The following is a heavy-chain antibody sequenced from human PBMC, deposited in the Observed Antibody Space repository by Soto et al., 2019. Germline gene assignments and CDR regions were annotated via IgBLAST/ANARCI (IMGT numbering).Heavy chain of an antibody. D-gene: IGHD2-2*01. V-gene: IGHV4-34*01. CDR1: GGSFSGYF. CDR2: IDHSGST. J-gene: IGHJ6*02. Sequence: SETLSLTCAVHGGSFSGYFWTWIRQSPGEGLEWIGEIDHSGSTNYNPSLRSRLTMSVDKSNNQLFLKLTSVTAADTGLYFCARGDVIVVPAAYRFLYDYNGMDVWGQGTTVTVSS. CDR3: ARGDVIVVPAAYRFLYDYNGMDV.